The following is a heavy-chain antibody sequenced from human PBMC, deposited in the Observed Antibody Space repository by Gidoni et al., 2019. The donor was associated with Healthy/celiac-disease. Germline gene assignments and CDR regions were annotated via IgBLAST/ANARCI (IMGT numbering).Heavy chain of an antibody. CDR2: ISSSSSYI. Sequence: EVQLVESGGGLVKPGGSLRLSCAASGFPFSSYSMNWVRQAPGKGLEWVSSISSSSSYIYYADSVKGRFTISRDNAKNSLYLQMNSLRAEDTAVYYCASLTMVRGVTDYWGQGTLVTVSS. J-gene: IGHJ4*02. CDR3: ASLTMVRGVTDY. V-gene: IGHV3-21*01. D-gene: IGHD3-10*01. CDR1: GFPFSSYS.